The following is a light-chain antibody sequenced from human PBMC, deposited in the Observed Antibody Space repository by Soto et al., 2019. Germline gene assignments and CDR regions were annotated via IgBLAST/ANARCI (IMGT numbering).Light chain of an antibody. CDR3: ASYTSSSTYV. J-gene: IGLJ1*01. V-gene: IGLV2-14*03. CDR2: DVS. Sequence: QSALTQPASVSGSPGQSITISCTGTNSDVGGYNYVSWYQQHPGKAPKLLIYDVSSRPAGLSNRFSGSKSGNTASLIISGLQAEDEADYYCASYTSSSTYVFGSGTKVTVL. CDR1: NSDVGGYNY.